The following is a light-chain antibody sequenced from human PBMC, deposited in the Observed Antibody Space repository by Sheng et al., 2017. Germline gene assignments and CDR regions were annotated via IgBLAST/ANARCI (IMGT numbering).Light chain of an antibody. J-gene: IGKJ4*01. V-gene: IGKV1D-12*01. CDR1: QGISSW. CDR2: AAS. CDR3: QQSKSSSLT. Sequence: DIQMTQSPSSLSASVGDRVTITCRASQGISSWLAWYQQKPGGAPKLLISAASGLQSGVPSRFSGSGSGTDFTLTINGLEPEDFATYYCQQSKSSSLTFGGGTKVEIK.